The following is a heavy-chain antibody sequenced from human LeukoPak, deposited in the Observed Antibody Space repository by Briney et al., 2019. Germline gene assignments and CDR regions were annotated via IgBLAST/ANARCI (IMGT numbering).Heavy chain of an antibody. V-gene: IGHV4-34*01. D-gene: IGHD6-13*01. CDR2: INHRGST. CDR1: GVSFGDYY. J-gene: IGHJ3*02. Sequence: PSETLSLTCAVYGVSFGDYYWTWIRQPPGKGLEWIGEINHRGSTHYNPSLKSRVTISVDTSKKQFSLKLSSVTAADSAVYYCATYSTAFDIWGQGTVVTVSS. CDR3: ATYSTAFDI.